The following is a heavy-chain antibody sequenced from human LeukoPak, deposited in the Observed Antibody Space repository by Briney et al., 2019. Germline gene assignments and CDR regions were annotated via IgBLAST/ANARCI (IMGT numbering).Heavy chain of an antibody. Sequence: PSETLSLTCTVSGGPISSSYWSWIRQPPGKGLEWIGFIYYSGNTNYNPSLKSRVIISVDTSKNQFSLKLSSVTAADTAVYYCARLKGYSSGWYPSYYFDYWAREPWSPSPQ. CDR3: ARLKGYSSGWYPSYYFDY. V-gene: IGHV4-59*08. CDR1: GGPISSSY. CDR2: IYYSGNT. D-gene: IGHD6-19*01. J-gene: IGHJ4*02.